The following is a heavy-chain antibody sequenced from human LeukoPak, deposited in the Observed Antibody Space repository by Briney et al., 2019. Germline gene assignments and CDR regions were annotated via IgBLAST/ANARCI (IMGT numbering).Heavy chain of an antibody. CDR3: ARDLGYSYGYYDY. CDR2: ISSGGSTI. J-gene: IGHJ4*02. Sequence: GGSLRLSCATSGFTFNSYEINWVRQAPGKGLEWVSYISSGGSTIYYADSVKGRFTISRDNAKNSVYLQMNSPRVEDTAVYYCARDLGYSYGYYDYWGQGTLVTVSS. D-gene: IGHD5-18*01. V-gene: IGHV3-48*03. CDR1: GFTFNSYE.